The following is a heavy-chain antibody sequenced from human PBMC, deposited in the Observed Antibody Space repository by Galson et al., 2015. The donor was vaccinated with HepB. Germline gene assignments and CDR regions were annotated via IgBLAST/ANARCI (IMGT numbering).Heavy chain of an antibody. V-gene: IGHV3-30*04. CDR2: ISYDGSNK. Sequence: SLRLSCAASGFTFSSYAMHWVRQAPGKGLEWVAVISYDGSNKYYADSVKGRFTISRDNSKNTLYLQMNSLRAEDTAVYYCARVLGTMVRGVISPLDYWGQGTLVTVSS. CDR3: ARVLGTMVRGVISPLDY. CDR1: GFTFSSYA. J-gene: IGHJ4*02. D-gene: IGHD3-10*01.